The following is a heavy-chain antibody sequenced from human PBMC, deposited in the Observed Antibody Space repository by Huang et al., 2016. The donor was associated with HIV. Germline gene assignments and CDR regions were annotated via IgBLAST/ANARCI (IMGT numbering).Heavy chain of an antibody. CDR1: GFTFSTYW. Sequence: EVQLVESGGGLVQPGGSLRLSCAASGFTFSTYWMHWVRQAPGKGMVGVSRINSDGSGTTDADSVKGRFTISRDNAKNTLYLQMNSLRAEDTAVYYCARDGRSGWYNFDYWGQGTLVTVSS. CDR2: INSDGSGT. D-gene: IGHD6-19*01. CDR3: ARDGRSGWYNFDY. V-gene: IGHV3-74*01. J-gene: IGHJ4*02.